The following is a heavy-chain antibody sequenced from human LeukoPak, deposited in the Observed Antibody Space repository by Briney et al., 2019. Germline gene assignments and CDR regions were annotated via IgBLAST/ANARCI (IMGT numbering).Heavy chain of an antibody. J-gene: IGHJ4*02. D-gene: IGHD2-2*02. CDR2: IYYSGST. Sequence: SETLSLTCTVSGGSISSGGYYWSWIRQHPGKGLEWIGYIYYSGSTYYNPSLKSRVTISVDTSKNQFSLKLSSVTAADTAVYYCARDSRIVVVPAAIRSIDYWGQGTLVTVSS. CDR3: ARDSRIVVVPAAIRSIDY. V-gene: IGHV4-31*03. CDR1: GGSISSGGYY.